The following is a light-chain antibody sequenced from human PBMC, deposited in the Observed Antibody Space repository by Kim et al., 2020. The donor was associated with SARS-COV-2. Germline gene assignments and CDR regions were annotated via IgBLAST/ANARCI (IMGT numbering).Light chain of an antibody. CDR3: QQTSSIPYT. Sequence: CTYERTNVNIDCRARQTDHYLNWYQLDPGKAPKLLIYGVSSLQSGVPSRIRSSGSGTDFTLTISSLQPGDFATYYCQQTSSIPYTFGQGTKLEI. CDR2: GVS. V-gene: IGKV1-39*01. J-gene: IGKJ2*01. CDR1: QTDHY.